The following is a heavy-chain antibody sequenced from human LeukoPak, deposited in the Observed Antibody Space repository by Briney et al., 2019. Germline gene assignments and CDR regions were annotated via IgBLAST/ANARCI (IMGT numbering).Heavy chain of an antibody. CDR2: INHSGST. CDR3: ARFITGGDAFDI. D-gene: IGHD1-20*01. V-gene: IGHV4-34*01. CDR1: GGSFSGYY. Sequence: KTSETLSLTCAVYGGSFSGYYWGWIRQPPGKGLEWIGEINHSGSTNYNPSLKSRVTISVDTSKNQFSLKLSSVTAADAAVYYCARFITGGDAFDIWGQGTMVTVSS. J-gene: IGHJ3*02.